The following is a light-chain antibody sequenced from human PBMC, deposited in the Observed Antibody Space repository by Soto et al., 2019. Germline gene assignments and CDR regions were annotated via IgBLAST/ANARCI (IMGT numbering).Light chain of an antibody. CDR2: GNS. Sequence: QSVLTQPPSVSGAPGQRVTISCTGSSSNIGAGHDVHWYQQLPGTAPKLLIYGNSNRPSGVPERYSGSKSGTSASLAITGLQAEDEADYYCQSYDSSLSVVFGGWTKVTVL. J-gene: IGLJ2*01. CDR1: SSNIGAGHD. CDR3: QSYDSSLSVV. V-gene: IGLV1-40*01.